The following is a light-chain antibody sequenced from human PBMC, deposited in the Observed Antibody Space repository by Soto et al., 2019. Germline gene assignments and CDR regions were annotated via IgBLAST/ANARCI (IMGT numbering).Light chain of an antibody. Sequence: QSVLAQPPSASGTPGQRVTISCSGGSSNIGGEAVSWYQQFPGTAPKLLIFDTTQRPSGVPDRFSGSKSGNTASLTISWLQAEDEADYYCCSYAHTSRVFGGGTQLTVL. CDR2: DTT. CDR3: CSYAHTSRV. J-gene: IGLJ3*02. CDR1: SSNIGGEA. V-gene: IGLV1-44*01.